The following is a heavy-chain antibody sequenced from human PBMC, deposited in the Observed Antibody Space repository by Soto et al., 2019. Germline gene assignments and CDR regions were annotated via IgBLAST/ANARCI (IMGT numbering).Heavy chain of an antibody. Sequence: PGGSLRLSCAASGFTFSSYAMTWIRQAPGKGLEWVSIISGSGGITYYADSVKGRFTISRDNSKNTLDLQMNSLRAEDTAVYYCGKRNTSALIDNWGQGALVPVSS. V-gene: IGHV3-23*01. CDR1: GFTFSSYA. CDR3: GKRNTSALIDN. J-gene: IGHJ4*02. CDR2: ISGSGGIT.